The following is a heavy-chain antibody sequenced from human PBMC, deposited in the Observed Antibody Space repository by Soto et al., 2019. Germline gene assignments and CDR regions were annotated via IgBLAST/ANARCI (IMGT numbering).Heavy chain of an antibody. CDR1: GFTFSSYG. CDR2: ISSGGGSQ. Sequence: QVQLVESGGGVVQPGRSLRLSCAASGFTFSSYGIHWVRQAPGKGLEWLAFISSGGGSQHFADSVKGRFTISRDNSKNAAYLQMNSLGAEDTAVYYCAKEPVRNGALDYWGQGILVTVSS. D-gene: IGHD2-8*01. J-gene: IGHJ4*02. V-gene: IGHV3-30*18. CDR3: AKEPVRNGALDY.